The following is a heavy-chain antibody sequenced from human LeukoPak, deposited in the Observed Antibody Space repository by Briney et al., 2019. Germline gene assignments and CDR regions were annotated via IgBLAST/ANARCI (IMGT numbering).Heavy chain of an antibody. J-gene: IGHJ4*02. Sequence: ASVKVSCKASGYTFTSYGISWVRQAPGQGLEWMGWISAYNDNTNYAQKLQGRVTMTTDTSTSTAYMELRSLRSDDTAVYYCAREGLNGYSYGTFDYWGQGTLVTVSS. D-gene: IGHD5-18*01. CDR2: ISAYNDNT. CDR1: GYTFTSYG. CDR3: AREGLNGYSYGTFDY. V-gene: IGHV1-18*01.